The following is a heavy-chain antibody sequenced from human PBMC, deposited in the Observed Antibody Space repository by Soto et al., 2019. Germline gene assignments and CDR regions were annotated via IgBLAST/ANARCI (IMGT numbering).Heavy chain of an antibody. V-gene: IGHV1-24*01. CDR1: GYTLTELC. D-gene: IGHD3-3*01. CDR3: ATGRNQYYDFWSGYAEYFQH. Sequence: ASVKVSCKVSGYTLTELCMHWVRQAPGKGLEWMGGFDPEDGETIYAQKFQGRVTMTEDTSTDTAYMELSSLRSEDTAVYYCATGRNQYYDFWSGYAEYFQHWGQGTLVTVSS. CDR2: FDPEDGET. J-gene: IGHJ1*01.